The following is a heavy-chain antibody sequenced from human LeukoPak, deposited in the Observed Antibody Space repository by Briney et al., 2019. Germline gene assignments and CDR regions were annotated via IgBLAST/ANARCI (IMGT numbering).Heavy chain of an antibody. D-gene: IGHD2-15*01. Sequence: PGGSLRLSCAASGFIFSTYDLHWVRQTVGKGLEWVSAIGTAGDTYYPDSVKGRFTISRENTKNSLYLQMNSLRVGDTAVYFCARGGLGYCSGTSCYSNYHYYGMDVWGQGTTVTVSS. CDR3: ARGGLGYCSGTSCYSNYHYYGMDV. V-gene: IGHV3-13*01. CDR1: GFIFSTYD. CDR2: IGTAGDT. J-gene: IGHJ6*02.